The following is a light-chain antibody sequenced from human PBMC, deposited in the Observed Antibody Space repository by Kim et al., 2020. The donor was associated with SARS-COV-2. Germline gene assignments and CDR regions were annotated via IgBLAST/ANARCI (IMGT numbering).Light chain of an antibody. Sequence: PTASSTCTGNGNVVVDPGAALLQQHHVPPPTVLSDGNNDRPSGISGRLSASRSGIAASLTITGLHPEDEADYYCSAWDSSLNAVVFGGGTQLTVL. V-gene: IGLV10-54*01. J-gene: IGLJ2*01. CDR2: GNN. CDR3: SAWDSSLNAVV. CDR1: GNVVVDPG.